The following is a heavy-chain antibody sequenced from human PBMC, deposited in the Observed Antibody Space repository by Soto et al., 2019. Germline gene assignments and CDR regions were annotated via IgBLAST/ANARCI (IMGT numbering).Heavy chain of an antibody. V-gene: IGHV4-4*02. Sequence: QVHLQESGTGLVKPSETLSLTCAVSGASIGSGGWWSWVRQPPGKGLELIAEIFHDGNTNYSPSLKSRVTISVDKSQNQFSLNVYSVTAADTAVYYCARHEGWPGHDQWGQGTLVTVSS. D-gene: IGHD7-27*01. CDR2: IFHDGNT. CDR1: GASIGSGGW. J-gene: IGHJ5*02. CDR3: ARHEGWPGHDQ.